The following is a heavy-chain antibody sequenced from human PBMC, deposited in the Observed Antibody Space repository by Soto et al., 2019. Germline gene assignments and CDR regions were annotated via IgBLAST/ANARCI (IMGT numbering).Heavy chain of an antibody. J-gene: IGHJ4*02. V-gene: IGHV4-61*05. Sequence: PSETLSLTCTVSGGSISSSSYYWGWIRQPPGKGLEWIGYIYYSGSTNYNPSLKSRVTISVDTSKNRFSLKLSSVTVADSAVYYCARAQAAYYFDYWGQGTVVTVSS. CDR3: ARAQAAYYFDY. D-gene: IGHD2-15*01. CDR1: GGSISSSSYY. CDR2: IYYSGST.